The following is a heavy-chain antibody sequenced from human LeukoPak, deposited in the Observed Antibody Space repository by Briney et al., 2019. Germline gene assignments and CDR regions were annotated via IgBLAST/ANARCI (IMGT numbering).Heavy chain of an antibody. CDR3: ARDFARTGDYHHFDY. V-gene: IGHV3-21*01. J-gene: IGHJ4*02. D-gene: IGHD7-27*01. CDR2: LVTSNDI. Sequence: GGSLRLSCAASGFTFSSYSMNWVRQAPGKGLEWVSSLVTSNDIYYADSVKGRFTISRDNAKNSLYLQMNGLRAEDTAVYYCARDFARTGDYHHFDYWGQGTLVTVSS. CDR1: GFTFSSYS.